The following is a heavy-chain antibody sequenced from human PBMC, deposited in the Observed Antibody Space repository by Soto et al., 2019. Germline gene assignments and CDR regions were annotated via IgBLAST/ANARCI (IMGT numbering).Heavy chain of an antibody. D-gene: IGHD2-21*02. V-gene: IGHV1-69*13. J-gene: IGHJ3*02. Sequence: SVKVSCKASGGTFSSYAISWVRQAPGQGLEWMGGIIPIFGTANYAQKFQGRVTITADESTSTAYMELSSLRSEDTAVYYCARVGPAYCGGDCYHGAFDIWGQGTMVTVSS. CDR1: GGTFSSYA. CDR2: IIPIFGTA. CDR3: ARVGPAYCGGDCYHGAFDI.